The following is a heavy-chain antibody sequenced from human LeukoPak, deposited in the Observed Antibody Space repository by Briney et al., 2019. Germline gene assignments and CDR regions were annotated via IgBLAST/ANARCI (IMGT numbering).Heavy chain of an antibody. CDR2: VFNSGST. Sequence: SETLSLTCTVSGASKNTYYRSWIRESPGAGLKWMGYVFNSGSTHYTPSLESRATISLDTSKTHFSLTLRSVTVAHTAVYYCALAWGETYSHFFYHWGQGTLVTVSS. D-gene: IGHD4-11*01. CDR1: GASKNTYY. J-gene: IGHJ4*02. CDR3: ALAWGETYSHFFYH. V-gene: IGHV4-59*01.